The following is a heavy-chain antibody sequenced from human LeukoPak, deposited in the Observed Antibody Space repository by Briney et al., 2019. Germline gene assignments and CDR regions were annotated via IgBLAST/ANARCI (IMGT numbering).Heavy chain of an antibody. D-gene: IGHD3-16*02. V-gene: IGHV4-38-2*02. CDR3: ARGGWFRSPLGYFDL. Sequence: SETLSLTCTVSGYSISSGYYWGWIRQPPGKGLEWIGSIYHSGSTYYNPSLKSRVTISVDTSKNQFSLKLSSVTAADTAVYYCARGGWFRSPLGYFDLWGRGTLVTVSS. CDR2: IYHSGST. CDR1: GYSISSGYY. J-gene: IGHJ2*01.